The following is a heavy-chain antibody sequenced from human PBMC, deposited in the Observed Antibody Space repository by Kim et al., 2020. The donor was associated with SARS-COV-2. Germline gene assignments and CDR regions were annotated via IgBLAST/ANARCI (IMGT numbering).Heavy chain of an antibody. V-gene: IGHV1-69*01. J-gene: IGHJ5*02. Sequence: YAQKFQDRVTIQADESTTTVYMELSGLRSEDTAVYYCAREMKWEHLNFFYPWGQGTLVTVSS. D-gene: IGHD1-26*01. CDR3: AREMKWEHLNFFYP.